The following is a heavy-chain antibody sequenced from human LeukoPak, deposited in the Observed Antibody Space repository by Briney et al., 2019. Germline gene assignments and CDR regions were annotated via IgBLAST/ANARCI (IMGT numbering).Heavy chain of an antibody. CDR3: ARGGSGWYEAAYYMDV. J-gene: IGHJ6*03. D-gene: IGHD6-13*01. Sequence: PSETLSLTCTVSGGSISSYYWSWIRQPPDKGLEWIGYVSYSGSTIYNPSLKSRVTISVDTSKKQFSLKLSSVTAADTAVYYYARGGSGWYEAAYYMDVWGKGTTVTVSS. V-gene: IGHV4-59*01. CDR2: VSYSGST. CDR1: GGSISSYY.